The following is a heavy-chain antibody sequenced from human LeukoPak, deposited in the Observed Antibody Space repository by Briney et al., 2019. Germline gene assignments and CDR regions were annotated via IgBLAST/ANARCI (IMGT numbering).Heavy chain of an antibody. Sequence: PSETLSLTCTVSGGSISSSSYYWGWIRQPPGKGLEWIGSIYYSGSTYYNPSLKSRVTISVDTSKNQFSLKLSSVTAADTAVYYCASARTYHYRTLDYWGQGTLVTVSS. J-gene: IGHJ4*02. CDR2: IYYSGST. V-gene: IGHV4-39*01. D-gene: IGHD1-14*01. CDR1: GGSISSSSYY. CDR3: ASARTYHYRTLDY.